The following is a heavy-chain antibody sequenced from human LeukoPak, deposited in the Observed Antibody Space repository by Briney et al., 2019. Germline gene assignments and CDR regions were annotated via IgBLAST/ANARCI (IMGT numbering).Heavy chain of an antibody. V-gene: IGHV3-30*02. Sequence: GGSLRLSCAASGFTFGSYGMHWVRQAPGKGLDWVAFVRYDGNNPYYSASVKGRFTISRDNAKKTLYLQINSLRAEDTAVYYCATTLRTRGTWYFDLWGRGTLVTVSS. CDR3: ATTLRTRGTWYFDL. CDR1: GFTFGSYG. D-gene: IGHD1-1*01. J-gene: IGHJ2*01. CDR2: VRYDGNNP.